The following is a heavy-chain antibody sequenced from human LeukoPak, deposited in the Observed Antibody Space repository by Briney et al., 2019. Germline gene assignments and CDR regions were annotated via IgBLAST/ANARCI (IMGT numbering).Heavy chain of an antibody. V-gene: IGHV1-2*06. D-gene: IGHD3-10*01. J-gene: IGHJ4*02. Sequence: GASVKVSCMASGYTFTDYYLHWVRQAPGQGLEWIGRINPNGGATNYAQKFQGRVTMARDTSISTAYMDLGRLRSDDTAVYYCARERITMLGGLTFPLFDYWGQGTLVTVSS. CDR1: GYTFTDYY. CDR2: INPNGGAT. CDR3: ARERITMLGGLTFPLFDY.